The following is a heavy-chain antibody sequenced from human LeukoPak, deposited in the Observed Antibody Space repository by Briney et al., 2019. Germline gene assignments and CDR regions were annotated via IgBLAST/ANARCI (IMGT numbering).Heavy chain of an antibody. CDR1: GLTFSRYE. CDR3: VREGYYFPSYGMDV. CDR2: ISSSGSTM. Sequence: GGSLRLSCAASGLTFSRYEMNWVRQAPGKGLEWVSYISSSGSTMYYADSVKGRYTISRDNAKNSLFLQMNSLRAEDTAVYYCVREGYYFPSYGMDVWGKGTTVTVSS. V-gene: IGHV3-48*03. D-gene: IGHD2/OR15-2a*01. J-gene: IGHJ6*04.